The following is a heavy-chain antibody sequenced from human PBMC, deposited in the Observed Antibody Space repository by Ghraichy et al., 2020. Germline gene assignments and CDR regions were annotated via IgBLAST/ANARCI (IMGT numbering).Heavy chain of an antibody. V-gene: IGHV3-23*01. CDR2: ISAGGTTT. CDR3: AKAWGNCSGGTYPSYNWFDP. Sequence: GGSLRLSCAASGFSFSNYVLTWVRQAPGKGLEWVSTISAGGTTTYYADSVKGRFTISRDNSQNTLYLQMNSLRVEDTAVYYCAKAWGNCSGGTYPSYNWFDPCGQGTLVTVSS. D-gene: IGHD2-15*01. J-gene: IGHJ5*02. CDR1: GFSFSNYV.